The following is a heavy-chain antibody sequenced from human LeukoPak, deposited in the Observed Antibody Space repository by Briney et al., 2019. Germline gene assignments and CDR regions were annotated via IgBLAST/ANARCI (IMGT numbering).Heavy chain of an antibody. J-gene: IGHJ4*02. CDR2: IYYSGST. D-gene: IGHD3-22*01. Sequence: ESSETLSLTCTVSGGSISSFYWSWIRQPPGKGLEWIGYIYYSGSTNYNPSLKSRVTISVDTSKNQFSLKLSSVTAADTAVYYCARDGYYYDSSGYFDYWGQGTLVTVSS. CDR3: ARDGYYYDSSGYFDY. V-gene: IGHV4-59*01. CDR1: GGSISSFY.